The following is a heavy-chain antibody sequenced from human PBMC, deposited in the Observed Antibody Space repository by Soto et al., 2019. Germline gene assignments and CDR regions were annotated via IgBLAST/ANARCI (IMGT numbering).Heavy chain of an antibody. Sequence: AVSGNTFSDYALHWVRQAPGKGLQWVAVIRDDGKKTNYATSVRGRFTVSRDMSKSTIFLQMNNLRIDDSAIYSCAREGDSHAFRGFDLWGQGTPVTVSS. CDR2: IRDDGKKT. CDR1: GNTFSDYA. J-gene: IGHJ5*02. CDR3: AREGDSHAFRGFDL. D-gene: IGHD5-18*01. V-gene: IGHV3-30*04.